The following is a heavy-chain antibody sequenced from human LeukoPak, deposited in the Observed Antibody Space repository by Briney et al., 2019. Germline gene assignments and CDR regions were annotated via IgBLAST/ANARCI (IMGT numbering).Heavy chain of an antibody. J-gene: IGHJ4*02. CDR3: ARHPGYSSGWWYFDF. Sequence: SETLSLTCNVSGGSINSNNDYWGWIRQPPGKGLEWLGSINYSGTIFYSPSLNSRVTISVDTSGNQFSLKLTSATAADTAVYYCARHPGYSSGWWYFDFWGQGTLVTVSS. CDR2: INYSGTI. V-gene: IGHV4-39*01. D-gene: IGHD5-18*01. CDR1: GGSINSNNDY.